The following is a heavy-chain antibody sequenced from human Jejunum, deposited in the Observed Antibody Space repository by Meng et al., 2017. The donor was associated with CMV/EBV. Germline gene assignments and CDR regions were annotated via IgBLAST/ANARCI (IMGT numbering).Heavy chain of an antibody. CDR1: IATCY. J-gene: IGHJ6*02. CDR3: ARAPTYSYGHNFYYGMDV. D-gene: IGHD5-18*01. CDR2: IHYGGST. Sequence: IATCYWAWIRQPPRKGLEWIGYIHYGGSTNYSPSLRSRVTISVDTSKNQFSLKLTSVTAADTAVYYCARAPTYSYGHNFYYGMDVWGQGTTVTVSS. V-gene: IGHV4-59*01.